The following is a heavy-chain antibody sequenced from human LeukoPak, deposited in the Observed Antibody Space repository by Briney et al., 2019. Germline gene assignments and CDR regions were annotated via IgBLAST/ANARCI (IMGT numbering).Heavy chain of an antibody. J-gene: IGHJ4*02. V-gene: IGHV4-30-4*08. D-gene: IGHD2-2*02. CDR3: ASSTVPAAIPYFDY. CDR2: IYYSGST. CDR1: GGSISSCDYY. Sequence: SETLSLTCTVSGGSISSCDYYWSWIRQPPGKGLEWIGYIYYSGSTYYNPSLKSRVTISVDTSKNQFSLKLSSVTAADTAVYYCASSTVPAAIPYFDYWGQGTLVTVSS.